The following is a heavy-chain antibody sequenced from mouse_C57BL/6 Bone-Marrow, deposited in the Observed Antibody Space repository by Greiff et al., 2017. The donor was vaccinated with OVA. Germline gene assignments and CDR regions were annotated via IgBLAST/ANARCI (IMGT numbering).Heavy chain of an antibody. V-gene: IGHV14-4*01. CDR3: TTSTYGGYYVWIAY. J-gene: IGHJ3*01. CDR1: GFNIKDDY. D-gene: IGHD2-3*01. CDR2: IDPANGDT. Sequence: VQLQQSGAELVRPGASVKLSCTASGFNIKDDYMHWVKQRPEQGLEWIGWIDPANGDTDYASKFQGKATITADTSSNPAYLQLRSLTSEDSAVDYYTTSTYGGYYVWIAYWGQGTLVTVSA.